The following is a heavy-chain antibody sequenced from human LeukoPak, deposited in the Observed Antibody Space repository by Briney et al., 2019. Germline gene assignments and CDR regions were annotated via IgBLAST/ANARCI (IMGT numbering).Heavy chain of an antibody. V-gene: IGHV4-61*02. Sequence: SETLSLTCTVSGASISSDSDFWSWIRQPAGKGLEWIGRIYSGSTDYNPSLRSRLTIPVDTSKNQFSLKLSSVTAADTAVYYCARGRVSGTTLYFDYWGQGTLFTVSS. CDR2: IYSGST. CDR3: ARGRVSGTTLYFDY. J-gene: IGHJ4*02. D-gene: IGHD1-1*01. CDR1: GASISSDSDF.